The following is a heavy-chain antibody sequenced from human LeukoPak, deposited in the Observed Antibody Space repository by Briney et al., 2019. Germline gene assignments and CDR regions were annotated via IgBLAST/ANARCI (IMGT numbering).Heavy chain of an antibody. D-gene: IGHD3-9*01. CDR1: GYTFTSYG. CDR2: ISAYNGNT. J-gene: IGHJ3*02. V-gene: IGHV1-18*01. Sequence: ASVKVSCKASGYTFTSYGISWVRQAPGQGLEWMGWISAYNGNTNYAQKLQGRVTMTTDTSTSTAYMELRSLRSDDTAVYYCAIRYFDWSAFDIWGQGTMVTVSS. CDR3: AIRYFDWSAFDI.